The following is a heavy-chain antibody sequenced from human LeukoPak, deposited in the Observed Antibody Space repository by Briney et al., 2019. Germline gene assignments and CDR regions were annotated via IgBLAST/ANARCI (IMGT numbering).Heavy chain of an antibody. CDR1: GFTVITND. CDR3: ARGVEPLAANTLAY. D-gene: IGHD1-14*01. CDR2: LYSDGNT. V-gene: IGHV3-53*01. J-gene: IGHJ4*02. Sequence: GGPLRLSCAASGFTVITNDMTWVRQAPGRGLEWVSVLYSDGNTKYADSVQGRFTISRDNSKNTLYLEMNSLSPDDTAVYYCARGVEPLAANTLAYWGQGTLVTVSS.